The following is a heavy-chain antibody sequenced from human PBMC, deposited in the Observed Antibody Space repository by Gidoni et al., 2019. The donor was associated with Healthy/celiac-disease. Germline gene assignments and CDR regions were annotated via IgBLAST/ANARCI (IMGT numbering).Heavy chain of an antibody. CDR2: SSSSGSTI. CDR1: GFVFSDYY. D-gene: IGHD2-21*02. CDR3: ASRDSHSSFHAFDI. V-gene: IGHV3-11*01. J-gene: IGHJ3*02. Sequence: QVQMVESGGGLVKPGGSLRLSCAASGFVFSDYYMSWIREAPGKGLEWVSYSSSSGSTIYYADSVKGRFTISRDNAKNSLYLQMNSLRAEDTAVYYCASRDSHSSFHAFDIWGQGTMVTVSS.